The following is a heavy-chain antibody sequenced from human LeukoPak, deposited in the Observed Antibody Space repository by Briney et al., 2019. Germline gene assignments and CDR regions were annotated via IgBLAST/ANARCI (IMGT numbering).Heavy chain of an antibody. Sequence: GRSLRLSCAASGFTFSSYGMHWVRQAPGKGLEWVAAIWYDGSIQNYADSVKGRFTISRDNSKNTLYLQMDSLRAEDTAVYYCARAGYCSGGSCYGSDYWSQGTLVSVSS. CDR3: ARAGYCSGGSCYGSDY. CDR1: GFTFSSYG. J-gene: IGHJ4*02. CDR2: IWYDGSIQ. V-gene: IGHV3-33*01. D-gene: IGHD2-15*01.